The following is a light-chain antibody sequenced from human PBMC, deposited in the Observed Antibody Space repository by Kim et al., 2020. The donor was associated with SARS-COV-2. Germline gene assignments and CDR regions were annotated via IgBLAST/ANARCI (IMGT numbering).Light chain of an antibody. J-gene: IGLJ2*01. Sequence: QSALTQPRSMSGSPGQSVTISCTGTSSDVGGYNYVSWYQQHPGKAPKLMIYDVSKRPSGVPDRFSGSKSGNTASLTISGLQAEDEADYYCCSYAGSYTFVVFGGGTQLTVL. CDR2: DVS. V-gene: IGLV2-11*01. CDR1: SSDVGGYNY. CDR3: CSYAGSYTFVV.